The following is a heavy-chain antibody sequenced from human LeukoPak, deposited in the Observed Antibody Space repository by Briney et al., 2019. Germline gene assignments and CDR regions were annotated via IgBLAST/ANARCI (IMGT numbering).Heavy chain of an antibody. CDR1: GFTLSSYW. CDR3: AKDPTSLTIRLNWFDP. Sequence: GGSLRLSCAASGFTLSSYWMYWVRQAPGKGLVWISRIKTDGTTSYADSVKGRFTISRDNAENTLYLQMNSLRAEDTAVYYCAKDPTSLTIRLNWFDPWGQGTLVTVSS. J-gene: IGHJ5*02. D-gene: IGHD3-3*01. V-gene: IGHV3-74*01. CDR2: IKTDGTT.